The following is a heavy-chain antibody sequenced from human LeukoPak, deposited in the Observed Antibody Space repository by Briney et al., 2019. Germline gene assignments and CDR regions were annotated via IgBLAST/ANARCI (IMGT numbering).Heavy chain of an antibody. Sequence: GGSLRLSCAASGFTFSSYAMSWVRQAPGKGLEWVSAISGSGGSTYYADSVKGRFTISRDNSKNTLYLQMNSLRAEDTAVYYCAKVGYYGSGSQRYYYYYMDVWGKGTTVTISS. J-gene: IGHJ6*03. CDR2: ISGSGGST. CDR1: GFTFSSYA. CDR3: AKVGYYGSGSQRYYYYYMDV. V-gene: IGHV3-23*01. D-gene: IGHD3-10*01.